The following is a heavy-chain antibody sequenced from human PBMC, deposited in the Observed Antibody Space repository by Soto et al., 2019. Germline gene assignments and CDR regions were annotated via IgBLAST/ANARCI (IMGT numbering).Heavy chain of an antibody. Sequence: QVQLQESGPGLVKPSQTLSLTCTVSDGSISSGGYYWSWIRQHPGKGLEWIGYIYYSGSTYYNPSLKSRVTISVDTSKNQFSLKLSSVTAADTAVYYCARDKGLRFYYYGMDVWGQGTTVTVSS. J-gene: IGHJ6*02. D-gene: IGHD3-16*01. CDR3: ARDKGLRFYYYGMDV. CDR1: DGSISSGGYY. CDR2: IYYSGST. V-gene: IGHV4-31*03.